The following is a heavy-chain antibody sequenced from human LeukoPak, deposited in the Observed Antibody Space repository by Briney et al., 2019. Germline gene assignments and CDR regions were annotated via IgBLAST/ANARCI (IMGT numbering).Heavy chain of an antibody. D-gene: IGHD3-22*01. J-gene: IGHJ5*02. CDR2: IKQDGSEK. CDR1: GFTFSSYW. Sequence: PGGSLRLSCAASGFTFSSYWMSWVRQAPGKGLEWVANIKQDGSEKYYVDSVKGRFTISRDNAKNSLYLQMNSLRAEDTAVYYCARALYYYDFNWFGPWGQGTLVTVSS. V-gene: IGHV3-7*01. CDR3: ARALYYYDFNWFGP.